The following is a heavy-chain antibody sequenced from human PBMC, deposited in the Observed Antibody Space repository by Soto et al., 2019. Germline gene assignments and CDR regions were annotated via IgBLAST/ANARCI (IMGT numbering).Heavy chain of an antibody. CDR1: GFTFSSYW. J-gene: IGHJ5*02. CDR3: ARGADYDSSGIRLNWFDP. Sequence: PGGSLRLSCAASGFTFSSYWMHWVRQAPGKGLVWVSRINSDGTSTSYADSVKGRFTIPRDNAKNSLYLQMNSLRDEDTAVYYCARGADYDSSGIRLNWFDPWGQGTLVTVSS. CDR2: INSDGTST. V-gene: IGHV3-74*01. D-gene: IGHD3-22*01.